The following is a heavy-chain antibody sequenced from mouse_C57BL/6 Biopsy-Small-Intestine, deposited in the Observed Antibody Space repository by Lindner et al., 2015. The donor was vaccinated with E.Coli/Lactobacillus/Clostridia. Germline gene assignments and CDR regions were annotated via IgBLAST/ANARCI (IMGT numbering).Heavy chain of an antibody. V-gene: IGHV1-7*01. CDR1: GYSFTSYW. J-gene: IGHJ2*01. CDR3: GRTYYYAYYFDY. D-gene: IGHD1-1*01. Sequence: QLQESGAELAKPGTSVKMSCKASGYSFTSYWMNWVKQRPGQGLEWIGAINPSNGYAEYNQKFKDKAILTADKSSSTAYMQLSSLTSEDSAVYYCGRTYYYAYYFDYWGQGTTLTVSS. CDR2: INPSNGYA.